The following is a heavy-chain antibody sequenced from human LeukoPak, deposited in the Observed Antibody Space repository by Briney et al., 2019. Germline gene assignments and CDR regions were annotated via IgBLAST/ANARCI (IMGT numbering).Heavy chain of an antibody. D-gene: IGHD2-2*01. J-gene: IGHJ4*02. CDR2: IDPSGGDT. V-gene: IGHV1-46*01. CDR1: GYTFTNYY. Sequence: ASVKVSCKASGYTFTNYYKQWVRQAPGQGLEWMGIIDPSGGDTRYAQTFQGRVTLTMDTSTSTVYMQVSSLRSEDTAVYYCAKVREYCATTSCYAPLDSWGQGTLVTVSS. CDR3: AKVREYCATTSCYAPLDS.